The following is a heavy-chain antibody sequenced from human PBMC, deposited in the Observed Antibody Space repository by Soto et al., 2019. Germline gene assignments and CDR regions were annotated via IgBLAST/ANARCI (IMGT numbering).Heavy chain of an antibody. V-gene: IGHV4-34*01. D-gene: IGHD4-17*01. CDR2: IHSTGGT. J-gene: IGHJ3*02. CDR3: ARVKDDYGNPGGVFDI. Sequence: SETLSLTCAVDSGSFSGYYCSWTRQPPGEGLEWIGEIHSTGGTDYHPSLKSRLTTSLDTSKNQFSLKLTSVTAADTAVYYCARVKDDYGNPGGVFDIWGPGTMVTVSS. CDR1: SGSFSGYY.